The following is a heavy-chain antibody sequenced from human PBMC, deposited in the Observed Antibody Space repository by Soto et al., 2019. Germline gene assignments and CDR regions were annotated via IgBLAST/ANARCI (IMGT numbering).Heavy chain of an antibody. CDR3: ARVPVDTAMVFDY. V-gene: IGHV1-18*01. CDR1: GYTFTSYG. CDR2: ISAYNGNT. J-gene: IGHJ4*02. Sequence: ASVKVSCKASGYTFTSYGISWVRQAPGQGLEWMGWISAYNGNTNYAQKLQGRVTMTTDTSTSTAHMELRSLRSDDTAVYYCARVPVDTAMVFDYWGQGTLVTVSS. D-gene: IGHD5-18*01.